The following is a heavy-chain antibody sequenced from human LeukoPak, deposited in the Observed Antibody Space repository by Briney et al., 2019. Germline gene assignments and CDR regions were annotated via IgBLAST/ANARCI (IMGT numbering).Heavy chain of an antibody. CDR1: GFTFSTYA. CDR2: ISDDGSTK. CDR3: ARDLIAVTGTGFWFDP. J-gene: IGHJ5*02. D-gene: IGHD6-19*01. Sequence: GGSLRLSCAASGFTFSTYAIHWVRQAPGKGLEWVAVISDDGSTKYYADSVKGRFTISRDNSKNMLYLQMNSLRAEDSAVYYCARDLIAVTGTGFWFDPRGQGTLVTVSS. V-gene: IGHV3-30-3*01.